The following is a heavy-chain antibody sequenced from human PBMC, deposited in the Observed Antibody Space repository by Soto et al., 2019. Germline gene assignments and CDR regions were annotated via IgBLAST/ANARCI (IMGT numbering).Heavy chain of an antibody. CDR1: GGSISSSY. CDR3: AREEGWYFDL. J-gene: IGHJ2*01. CDR2: IYFSGST. V-gene: IGHV4-59*01. Sequence: QVQLQESGPGLVKPSETLSLTCSVSGGSISSSYWSWIRQPPGKGLEWIGYIYFSGSTNYNPSLKSRVTIAVDTSKNQCSLKLSSVTAADTAVYYCAREEGWYFDLWGRGTLVTVSS.